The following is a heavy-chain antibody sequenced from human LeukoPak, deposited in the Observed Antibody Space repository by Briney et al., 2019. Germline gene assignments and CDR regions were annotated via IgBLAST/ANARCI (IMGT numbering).Heavy chain of an antibody. V-gene: IGHV1-69*06. CDR1: GDTFGTFS. D-gene: IGHD3-3*01. CDR2: LTPLAGTP. J-gene: IGHJ4*02. CDR3: AKFWSGYFTD. Sequence: SVKVSCKASGDTFGTFSFNWVRQAPSEGLEWLGGLTPLAGTPNYAQKFQGRLTISADKSTSTVYMELSRLTSEDTAVYFCAKFWSGYFTDWGQGTLVSVSS.